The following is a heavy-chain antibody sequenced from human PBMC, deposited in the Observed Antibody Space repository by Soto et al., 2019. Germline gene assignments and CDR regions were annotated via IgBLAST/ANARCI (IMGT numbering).Heavy chain of an antibody. J-gene: IGHJ3*02. Sequence: SVKVSCKASGGTFSSYTISWVRQAPGQGLEWMGRIIPILGIANYAQKFQGRVTITADKSTSTAYMELSSLRSEDTAVYYCATITAGYCSGGSCWSAFDIWGQGTMVTVSS. V-gene: IGHV1-69*02. CDR3: ATITAGYCSGGSCWSAFDI. CDR1: GGTFSSYT. D-gene: IGHD2-15*01. CDR2: IIPILGIA.